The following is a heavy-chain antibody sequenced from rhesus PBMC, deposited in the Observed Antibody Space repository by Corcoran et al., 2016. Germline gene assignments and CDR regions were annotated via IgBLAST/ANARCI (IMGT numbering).Heavy chain of an antibody. V-gene: IGHV4-76*01. J-gene: IGHJ4*01. CDR3: ARALYSGYNY. CDR1: GGSISSGYD. CDR2: TYGSRGTT. Sequence: QVQLQESGPGVVKPSETLSLTCAVSGGSISSGYDWSWIRQPPGKGLEWIGYTYGSRGTTNDNPSRNNRDTISKDAAKNRFSLKRSSVTAADTAVYYCARALYSGYNYWGQGVLVTVSS. D-gene: IGHD5-24*01.